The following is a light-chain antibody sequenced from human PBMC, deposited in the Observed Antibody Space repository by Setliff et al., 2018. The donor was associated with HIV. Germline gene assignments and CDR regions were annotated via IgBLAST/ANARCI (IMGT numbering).Light chain of an antibody. CDR2: QAT. J-gene: IGLJ1*01. CDR1: SGDVGRYNL. CDR3: CSNTGSNTYV. Sequence: QSALTQPASVSGSPGQSITISCTRTSGDVGRYNLVSWYQQYPGKAPKLMIYQATKRPSGVSNRFSGSKSGNTASLTISGLQAEDEADYYCCSNTGSNTYVFGSGTKVTV. V-gene: IGLV2-23*01.